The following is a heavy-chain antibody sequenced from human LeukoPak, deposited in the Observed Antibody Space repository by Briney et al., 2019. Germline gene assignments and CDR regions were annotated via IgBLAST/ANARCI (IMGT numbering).Heavy chain of an antibody. J-gene: IGHJ4*02. CDR3: ARGGGYYGIDY. D-gene: IGHD4-17*01. Sequence: GGSLRLSCAASGFIVNTNYMNWVRQAPGKGPEWVSVVYADGATYYADSVKGRFTVSRDNSKNTLYLQMNGLRAEDTAVYFCARGGGYYGIDYWGQGTLVTVSS. CDR1: GFIVNTNY. V-gene: IGHV3-53*01. CDR2: VYADGAT.